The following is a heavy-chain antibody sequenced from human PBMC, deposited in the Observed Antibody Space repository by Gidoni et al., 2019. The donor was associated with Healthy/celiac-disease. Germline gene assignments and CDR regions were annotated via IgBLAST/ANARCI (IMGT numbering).Heavy chain of an antibody. CDR3: ARRTVLMVYANPPGRSWFDP. J-gene: IGHJ5*02. CDR1: GGSFSGYY. V-gene: IGHV4-34*01. CDR2: INHSGST. D-gene: IGHD2-8*01. Sequence: QVQLQQWGAGLLKPSETLSLTCAVYGGSFSGYYWSWIRQPPGKGLEWIGEINHSGSTNYNPSLKSRVTISVDTSKNQFSLKLSSVTAADTAVYYCARRTVLMVYANPPGRSWFDPWGQGTLVTVSS.